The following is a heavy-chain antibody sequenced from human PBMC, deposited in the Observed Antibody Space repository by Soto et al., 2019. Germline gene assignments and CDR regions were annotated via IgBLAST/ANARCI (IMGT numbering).Heavy chain of an antibody. CDR2: IYWDDDK. J-gene: IGHJ5*02. CDR3: AFGPPAFAWDPVA. V-gene: IGHV2-5*02. CDR1: GFSLGATGVG. D-gene: IGHD1-26*01. Sequence: QTALKESGPALVKPAQTLTLTCTVSGFSLGATGVGVGWIRQSPGKALEWLALIYWDDDKRYSPSLQNKLTTTHDHSKNQVFLMMTNMAPVYTCTYYCAFGPPAFAWDPVAWGQGTLVTVSS.